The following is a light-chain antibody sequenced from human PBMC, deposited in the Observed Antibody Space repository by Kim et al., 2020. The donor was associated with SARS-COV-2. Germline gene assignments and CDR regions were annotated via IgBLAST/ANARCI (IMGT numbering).Light chain of an antibody. CDR3: QQADIAPRT. V-gene: IGKV1-12*01. Sequence: DIQMTQSPSSVSASVGDRVTITCRASQHISSWLAWYQQKPGKAPKLLIYSASSLQSWVPSRFSGSGSGTVFTLTISSLQPGDFATYYCQQADIAPRTFGQGTKVDIK. CDR2: SAS. CDR1: QHISSW. J-gene: IGKJ1*01.